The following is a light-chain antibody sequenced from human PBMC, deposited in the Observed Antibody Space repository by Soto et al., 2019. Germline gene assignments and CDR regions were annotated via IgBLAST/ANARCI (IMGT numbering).Light chain of an antibody. CDR3: QQYNSYSWT. CDR1: QSISSW. V-gene: IGKV1-5*03. J-gene: IGKJ1*01. CDR2: KAS. Sequence: DIQMTQSPSTLSASVGDRVTITCRASQSISSWLAWYQQKPGKAPKLLIYKASSLESGVPSRFSVSRSGTEFTLTISSLQPDDFATYYCQQYNSYSWTFGQGTKVEIK.